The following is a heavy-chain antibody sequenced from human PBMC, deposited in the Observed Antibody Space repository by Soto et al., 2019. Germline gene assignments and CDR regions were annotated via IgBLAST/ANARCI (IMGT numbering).Heavy chain of an antibody. CDR2: IYYSGTT. CDR1: GDSINNGGHY. J-gene: IGHJ4*02. V-gene: IGHV4-31*03. D-gene: IGHD1-26*01. Sequence: QVQLQESGPGLVKPSQTLFLTCNVSGDSINNGGHYWSWIRQPPEKGLEGIGFIYYSGTTYYNPSLKSRVTISVHTSKIQFSLKLNSVTAADTAVYYCARSPVGATKSGFDSWGQGTLVTVSS. CDR3: ARSPVGATKSGFDS.